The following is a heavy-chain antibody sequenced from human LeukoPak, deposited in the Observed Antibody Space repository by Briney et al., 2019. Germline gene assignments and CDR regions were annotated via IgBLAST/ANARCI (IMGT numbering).Heavy chain of an antibody. CDR1: GYTFTYYY. CDR3: ATQWLLPGIYNYFDP. J-gene: IGHJ5*02. CDR2: INPSGGST. D-gene: IGHD6-19*01. Sequence: GASVKVSCKASGYTFTYYYMHWVRQAPGQGLEWMGIINPSGGSTSYAQKFQGRVTMTRDTSISTAYMELSSLRSDDTAVYYCATQWLLPGIYNYFDPWGQGTLVTVSS. V-gene: IGHV1-46*01.